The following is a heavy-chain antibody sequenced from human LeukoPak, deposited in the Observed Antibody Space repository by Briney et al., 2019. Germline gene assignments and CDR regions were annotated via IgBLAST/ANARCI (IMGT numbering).Heavy chain of an antibody. D-gene: IGHD5-18*01. J-gene: IGHJ4*02. V-gene: IGHV3-53*01. CDR1: GLTVSNSH. Sequence: PGGSLRLSCAASGLTVSNSHMSWVRQAPGKGLEWVSVIYSGVTMYYADSVKGRFTISRDNSKNTLHLQVNSLRAEDAAVYYCVRLYNYGFSYWGQGTLVTVSS. CDR2: IYSGVTM. CDR3: VRLYNYGFSY.